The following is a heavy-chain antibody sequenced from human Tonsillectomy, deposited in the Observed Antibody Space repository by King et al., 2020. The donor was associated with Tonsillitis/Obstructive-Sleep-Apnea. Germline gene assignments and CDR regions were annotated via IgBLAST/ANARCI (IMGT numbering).Heavy chain of an antibody. V-gene: IGHV4-39*01. CDR1: GGSISSSSYY. Sequence: QLQESGPGLVKPSETLSLTCTVSGGSISSSSYYWGWIRQPPGKGLEWIGSIYYSGSTYYNPSLKSRVTISVDTSKNQFSRKLSSVTAADTAVYYCARRGRYCSSTSCYTGSWFDPWGQGTLVTVSS. CDR2: IYYSGST. CDR3: ARRGRYCSSTSCYTGSWFDP. J-gene: IGHJ5*02. D-gene: IGHD2-2*02.